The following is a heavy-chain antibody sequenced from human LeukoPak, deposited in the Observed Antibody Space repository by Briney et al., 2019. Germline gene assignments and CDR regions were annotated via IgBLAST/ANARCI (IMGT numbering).Heavy chain of an antibody. V-gene: IGHV3-7*03. CDR2: IKQDGSEK. D-gene: IGHD1-26*01. Sequence: GGSLRLSCAASGFTFSGYWMSWVRQAPGKGLEWVANIKQDGSEKYYVDSVKGRFTISRDNAKNSLYLQMNSLRAEDTAVYYCAREGGSYFDYWGQGTLVTVSS. CDR3: AREGGSYFDY. J-gene: IGHJ4*02. CDR1: GFTFSGYW.